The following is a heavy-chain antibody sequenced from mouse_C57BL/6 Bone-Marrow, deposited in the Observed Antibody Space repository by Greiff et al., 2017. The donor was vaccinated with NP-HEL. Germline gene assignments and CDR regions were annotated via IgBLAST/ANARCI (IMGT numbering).Heavy chain of an antibody. D-gene: IGHD1-1*01. CDR1: GFNFKDDY. CDR3: TTGYYGSSPFAY. V-gene: IGHV14-4*01. CDR2: IDPDNGDT. J-gene: IGHJ3*01. Sequence: EVQLQQSGAELVRPGASVKLSCTASGFNFKDDYMHWVKQRPEQGLEWIGWIDPDNGDTEYASKFQGKATITADTSSNTAYLQLSSLTSEDTAVYYCTTGYYGSSPFAYWGQGTLVTVSA.